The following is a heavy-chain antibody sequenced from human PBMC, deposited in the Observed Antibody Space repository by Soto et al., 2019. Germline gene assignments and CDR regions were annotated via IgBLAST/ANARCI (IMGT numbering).Heavy chain of an antibody. Sequence: ASVKVSCKASGYTFTTYGITWVRQAPGQGLEWMGWISAYNVNTNYAQKLQGRVTMTTDTSTSTAYMELRSLRSDDTAVYCCARVKVGIVVVVAAPYGFDPWGQGTLVTVSS. CDR3: ARVKVGIVVVVAAPYGFDP. CDR2: ISAYNVNT. CDR1: GYTFTTYG. V-gene: IGHV1-18*04. J-gene: IGHJ5*02. D-gene: IGHD2-15*01.